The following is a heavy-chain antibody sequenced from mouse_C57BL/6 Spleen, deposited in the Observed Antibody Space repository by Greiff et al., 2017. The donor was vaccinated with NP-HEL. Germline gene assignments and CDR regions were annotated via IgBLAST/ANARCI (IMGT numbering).Heavy chain of an antibody. CDR3: ARPPLYDYDGDFAY. J-gene: IGHJ3*01. CDR1: GFTFSSYG. V-gene: IGHV5-6*01. D-gene: IGHD2-4*01. CDR2: ISSGGSYT. Sequence: EVKVVESGGDLVKPGGSLKLSCAASGFTFSSYGMSWVRQTPDKRLEWVATISSGGSYTYYPDSVKGRFTISRDNAKNTLYLQMSSLKSEDTAMYYCARPPLYDYDGDFAYWGQGTLVTVSA.